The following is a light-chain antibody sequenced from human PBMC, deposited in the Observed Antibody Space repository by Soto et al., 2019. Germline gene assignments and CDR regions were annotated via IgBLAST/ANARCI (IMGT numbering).Light chain of an antibody. J-gene: IGLJ2*01. CDR1: TSNIGNNY. CDR3: AAWDGDLSGVV. Sequence: QSALTQPPSVSGTPGQRVTISCSGTTSNIGNNYVYWYQHLPGTAPKLLIHRNDQRPSGVPDRFSGSKSGTSASLAISGLRSEDEADYYCAAWDGDLSGVVFGGGTKLTVL. CDR2: RND. V-gene: IGLV1-47*01.